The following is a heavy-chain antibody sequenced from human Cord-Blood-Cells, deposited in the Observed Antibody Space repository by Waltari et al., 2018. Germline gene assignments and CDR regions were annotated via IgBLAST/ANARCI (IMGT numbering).Heavy chain of an antibody. CDR1: GGTFRSSA. J-gene: IGHJ4*02. V-gene: IGHV1-69*01. CDR2: IIPIFGTA. D-gene: IGHD3-10*01. CDR3: ARDRGYYGSGSYYFDY. Sequence: QVQLVQSGAEVKKPGSSVKVSCKASGGTFRSSAISWVRQAPGQGLEWMGGIIPIFGTANYAQKFQGRVTITADESTSTAYMELSSLRSEGTAVYYCARDRGYYGSGSYYFDYWGQGTLVTVSS.